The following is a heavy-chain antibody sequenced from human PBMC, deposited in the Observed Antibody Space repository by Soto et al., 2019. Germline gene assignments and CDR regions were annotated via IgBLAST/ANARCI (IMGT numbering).Heavy chain of an antibody. V-gene: IGHV4-34*01. CDR1: GGSFSGYY. J-gene: IGHJ6*03. CDR3: ARGYCSGGSCYLGYYYYMDV. Sequence: PSETLFLTCAVYGGSFSGYYWSWIRQPPGKGLEWIGEINHSGSTNYNPSLKSRVTISVDTSKNQFSLKLSSVTAADTAVYYCARGYCSGGSCYLGYYYYMDVWGKGTTVTVSS. CDR2: INHSGST. D-gene: IGHD2-15*01.